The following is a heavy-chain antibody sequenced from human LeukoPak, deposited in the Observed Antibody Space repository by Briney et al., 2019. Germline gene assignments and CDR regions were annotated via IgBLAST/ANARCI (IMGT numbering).Heavy chain of an antibody. V-gene: IGHV4-59*08. CDR3: ARGTYTYFDS. CDR1: GGSITSYY. D-gene: IGHD1-1*01. CDR2: IYYSGST. J-gene: IGHJ4*02. Sequence: PSETLSLTCTVSGGSITSYYWSWIRQPPGKGLESIGYIYYSGSTNYNPSLKSRVTISVEKSKTQFSLKVNSVTAADTAVYYCARGTYTYFDSWGQGTLVTVPS.